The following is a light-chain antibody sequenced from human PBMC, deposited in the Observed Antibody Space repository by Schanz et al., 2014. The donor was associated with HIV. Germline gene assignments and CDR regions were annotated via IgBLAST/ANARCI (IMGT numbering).Light chain of an antibody. CDR3: QQYNDWPPRWT. Sequence: EIVLTQFPGTLSLSPGERATLSCRASQTVNTNYLAWYQQKPGQAPRLLIYSASTRATGIPSRFSGSGSGTEFSLIISSLQSEDFAVYYCQQYNDWPPRWTFGQGTKVEIK. J-gene: IGKJ1*01. CDR1: QTVNTN. V-gene: IGKV3-15*01. CDR2: SAS.